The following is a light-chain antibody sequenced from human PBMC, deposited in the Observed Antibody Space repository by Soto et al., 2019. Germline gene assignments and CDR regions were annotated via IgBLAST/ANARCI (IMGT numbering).Light chain of an antibody. Sequence: DIVMTPSPLSLPVSPGEPASISCRSSQSLLHSNGYNYLDWYLQKPGQSPQLLIYLGSNRSSGVPDRFSGSGSGTDLTLKISGVEAEDVGVYYCMQALQSPRTFGQGTKVEIK. J-gene: IGKJ1*01. CDR3: MQALQSPRT. CDR1: QSLLHSNGYNY. CDR2: LGS. V-gene: IGKV2-28*01.